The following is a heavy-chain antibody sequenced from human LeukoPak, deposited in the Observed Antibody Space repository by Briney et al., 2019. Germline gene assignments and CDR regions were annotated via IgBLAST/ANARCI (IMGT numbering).Heavy chain of an antibody. D-gene: IGHD4-17*01. V-gene: IGHV4-38-2*02. CDR2: IYHSGST. Sequence: SETLSLTCTVSGYSISSGYYWGWIRQPPGKGLEWIGSIYHSGSTYYNPSLKSRVTISVDTSKNQFSLKLSSVTAADTAVYYCRYGDYDADYWGQGTLVTVSS. CDR3: RYGDYDADY. J-gene: IGHJ4*02. CDR1: GYSISSGYY.